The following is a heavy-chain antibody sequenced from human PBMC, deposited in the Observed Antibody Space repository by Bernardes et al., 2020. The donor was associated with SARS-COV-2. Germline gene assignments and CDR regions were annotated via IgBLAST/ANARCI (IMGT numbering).Heavy chain of an antibody. CDR1: GFTFSGYA. CDR2: ISGGGSTT. Sequence: GGSLRLSCSASGFTFSGYAMTWVRQAPGKGLEWVSAISGGGSTTYYTDSVQGRFTISRDTSKSTLFLQMNSLRAEDTAVYYCARTNSPGGYWYFDLWGRGTLVTVSS. D-gene: IGHD1-1*01. J-gene: IGHJ2*01. V-gene: IGHV3-23*01. CDR3: ARTNSPGGYWYFDL.